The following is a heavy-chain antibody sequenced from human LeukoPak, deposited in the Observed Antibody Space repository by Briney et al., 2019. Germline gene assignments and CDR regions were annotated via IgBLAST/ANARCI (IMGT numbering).Heavy chain of an antibody. D-gene: IGHD3-10*02. V-gene: IGHV3-48*04. CDR1: GFTFSSYS. CDR2: ISSSGSTI. Sequence: GGSLRLSCASSGFTFSSYSMNWVRQAPGKGLEWVSYISSSGSTIYYADSVKGRFTISRDNAKDSLYLQMNSLRAEDTAVYYCAELGITMIGGVWAKEPTVTISS. J-gene: IGHJ6*04. CDR3: AELGITMIGGV.